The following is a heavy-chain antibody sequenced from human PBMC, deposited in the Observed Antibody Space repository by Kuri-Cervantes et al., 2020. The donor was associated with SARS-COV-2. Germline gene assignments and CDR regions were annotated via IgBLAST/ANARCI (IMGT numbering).Heavy chain of an antibody. CDR3: ARDRLLWFGEPIDY. V-gene: IGHV1-18*04. J-gene: IGHJ4*02. Sequence: ASVKVSCKASGYTFISYGITWVRQAPGQGLEWMGWISAYNGNTNYAQKLQGRVTMTTDTSTNTAYMELRSLRSDDTAVYYCARDRLLWFGEPIDYWGQGTLVTVSS. D-gene: IGHD3-10*01. CDR2: ISAYNGNT. CDR1: GYTFISYG.